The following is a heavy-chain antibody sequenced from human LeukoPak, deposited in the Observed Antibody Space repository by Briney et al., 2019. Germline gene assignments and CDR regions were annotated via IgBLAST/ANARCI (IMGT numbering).Heavy chain of an antibody. D-gene: IGHD1-26*01. Sequence: ASVKVSCKASGYTFTSYRISWVRQAPGQGLEWMGGIIPLFGTANYAQKFQGRVTITADKSTSTDYMELSSLRSEDTAVYYCARDVGAKIVFDIWGQGTMVTVSS. CDR2: IIPLFGTA. J-gene: IGHJ3*02. CDR1: GYTFTSYR. CDR3: ARDVGAKIVFDI. V-gene: IGHV1-69*06.